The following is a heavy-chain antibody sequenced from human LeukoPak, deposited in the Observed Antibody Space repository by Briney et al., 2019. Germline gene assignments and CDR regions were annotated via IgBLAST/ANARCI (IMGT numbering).Heavy chain of an antibody. D-gene: IGHD3-10*01. V-gene: IGHV3-74*01. Sequence: GGSLRLSCAASGFTFSDYAMSWVRQAPGKGLVWVSRINSDGSSTSYADSVKGRFTISRDNAKNTLYLQMNSLRAEDTAVYYCARIVTYYYGSGSYRDPYYYMDVWGKGTTVTISS. CDR1: GFTFSDYA. CDR2: INSDGSST. CDR3: ARIVTYYYGSGSYRDPYYYMDV. J-gene: IGHJ6*03.